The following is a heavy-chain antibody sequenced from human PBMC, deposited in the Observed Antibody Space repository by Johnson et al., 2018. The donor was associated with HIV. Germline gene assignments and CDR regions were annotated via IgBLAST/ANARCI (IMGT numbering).Heavy chain of an antibody. V-gene: IGHV3-30*18. CDR2: ISYDGSNK. J-gene: IGHJ3*02. Sequence: QVQLVESGGGLVQPGGSLRLSCAASGFTFNLYWMTWVRQAPGKGLEWVTVISYDGSNKYYVDSVKGRFTISRDNSKNTLYLQMKSLRAEDTAVYYCAKGSAGYSSRRGAVNIWGQGTMVTVSS. CDR3: AKGSAGYSSRRGAVNI. D-gene: IGHD6-13*01. CDR1: GFTFNLYW.